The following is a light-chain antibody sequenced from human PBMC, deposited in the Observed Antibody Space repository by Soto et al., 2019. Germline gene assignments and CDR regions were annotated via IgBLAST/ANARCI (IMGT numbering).Light chain of an antibody. CDR1: QSVSSN. Sequence: EIVMTQSPTTLSVSPGERATLSCRASQSVSSNLGWYQQKPGQAPRLLIYGASTRATGIPARFSGSGSGTEFTLTISSLQSEHFAVYYSQQHNHLPRTIRGGTKRDIK. CDR2: GAS. CDR3: QQHNHLPRT. J-gene: IGKJ4*01. V-gene: IGKV3-15*01.